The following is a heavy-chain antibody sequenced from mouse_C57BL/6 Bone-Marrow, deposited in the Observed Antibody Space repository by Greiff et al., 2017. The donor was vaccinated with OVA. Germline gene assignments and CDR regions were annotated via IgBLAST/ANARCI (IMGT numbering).Heavy chain of an antibody. D-gene: IGHD6-1*01. CDR3: AHNGDRLYLHY. Sequence: VQLQQPGAELVRPGTSVKLSCKASGYTFTNYWMHWVKQRPGQGLEWIGVIAPSDSYINYNQKFKGRATLTVDTSSSTAYMHLSSLTSEDSAVYCCAHNGDRLYLHYWGQGASLTVSS. CDR1: GYTFTNYW. CDR2: IAPSDSYI. J-gene: IGHJ2*02. V-gene: IGHV1-59*01.